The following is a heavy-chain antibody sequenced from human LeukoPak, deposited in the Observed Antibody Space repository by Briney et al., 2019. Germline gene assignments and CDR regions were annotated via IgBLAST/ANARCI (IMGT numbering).Heavy chain of an antibody. D-gene: IGHD2-2*01. CDR3: ASYCGSTSCYHYFDD. J-gene: IGHJ4*02. CDR2: INQDGSEK. V-gene: IGHV3-7*02. Sequence: GGSLRLSCAASGFTFSSYWMSWVRQAPGKGLEWVANINQDGSEKYYVDSVKGRFTISRENAENSLFLQMHSLRAEDTAVYYCASYCGSTSCYHYFDDWGQGTLVTVS. CDR1: GFTFSSYW.